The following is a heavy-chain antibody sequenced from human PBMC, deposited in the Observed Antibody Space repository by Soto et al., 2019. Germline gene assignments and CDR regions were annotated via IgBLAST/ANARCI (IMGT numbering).Heavy chain of an antibody. CDR1: GYTFSSYF. CDR3: ARGRDGRSSDFFHY. V-gene: IGHV1-46*01. Sequence: QVQLVQSGADVKKPGASVKISCKASGYTFSSYFTHWVRQAPGQGLEWMGIISPSGTSTIYAQNFQDRVTMTRNTSTSTVFMELSSLRSEDTAVYYCARGRDGRSSDFFHYWGQGTLVTVSS. D-gene: IGHD6-19*01. J-gene: IGHJ4*02. CDR2: ISPSGTST.